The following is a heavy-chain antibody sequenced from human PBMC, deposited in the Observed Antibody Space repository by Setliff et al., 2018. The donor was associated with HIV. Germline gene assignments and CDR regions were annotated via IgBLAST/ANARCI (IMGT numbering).Heavy chain of an antibody. CDR1: GATFSSYA. V-gene: IGHV1-69*06. Sequence: SVKVSCKASGATFSSYAISWVRQAPGQGLEWMGRIIPMFGTAIYAQKFQGRVTITADKSTSTAYMELSGLRSDDTAVYFCARVSYYDSSGYYDYWYFNLWGRGTLVTVSS. CDR2: IIPMFGTA. CDR3: ARVSYYDSSGYYDYWYFNL. D-gene: IGHD3-22*01. J-gene: IGHJ2*01.